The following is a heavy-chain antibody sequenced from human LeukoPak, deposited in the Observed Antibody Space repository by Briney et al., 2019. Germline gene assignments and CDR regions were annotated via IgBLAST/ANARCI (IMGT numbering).Heavy chain of an antibody. V-gene: IGHV4-39*01. Sequence: SETLSLTCTVSGGSISSSSYHWGWIRQPPGKGLEWIGSIYYSGSTYYNPSLKSRVTISVDTSKNQFSLKLSSVTAADTAVYYCARHRFSRYNWFDPWGQGTLVAVSS. J-gene: IGHJ5*02. D-gene: IGHD2-2*01. CDR3: ARHRFSRYNWFDP. CDR1: GGSISSSSYH. CDR2: IYYSGST.